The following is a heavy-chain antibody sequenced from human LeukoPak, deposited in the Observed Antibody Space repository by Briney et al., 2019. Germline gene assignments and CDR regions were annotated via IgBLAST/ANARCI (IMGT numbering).Heavy chain of an antibody. D-gene: IGHD5-24*01. V-gene: IGHV1-18*01. Sequence: ASVKVSCKASGYTFTSYGISWVRQAPGQGLEWMGWISAYNGNTNYAQKLQGRVTMTTDTSTSTAYMELRSLRSDDTAVYYCAKDRRVEEMATSYFLYDWFDPWGQGTLVTVSS. CDR1: GYTFTSYG. CDR2: ISAYNGNT. J-gene: IGHJ5*02. CDR3: AKDRRVEEMATSYFLYDWFDP.